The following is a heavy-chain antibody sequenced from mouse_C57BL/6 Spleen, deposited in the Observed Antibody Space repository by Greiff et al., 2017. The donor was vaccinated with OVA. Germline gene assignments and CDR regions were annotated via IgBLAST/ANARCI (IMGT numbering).Heavy chain of an antibody. J-gene: IGHJ4*01. D-gene: IGHD1-1*01. CDR3: GRRRPTVVEGDAMDY. CDR1: GYTFTDYY. V-gene: IGHV1-19*01. Sequence: EVQLQQSGPVLVKPGASVKMSCKASGYTFTDYYKNWVKQSHGKSLEWIGVINPSNGGTSYNQKFKGKATLTVDKSSSTAYMELNSLTSEDSAAYYCGRRRPTVVEGDAMDYWGQGTSVTVSS. CDR2: INPSNGGT.